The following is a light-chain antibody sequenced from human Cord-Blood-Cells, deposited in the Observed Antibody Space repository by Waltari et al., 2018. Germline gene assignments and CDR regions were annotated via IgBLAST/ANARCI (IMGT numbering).Light chain of an antibody. CDR2: DVS. CDR1: SSDVGGYNY. CDR3: SSYTSSSTV. J-gene: IGLJ3*02. Sequence: QSALTQPASVSGSPGPSITISCTGTSSDVGGYNYVSWYQQHPGKAPILMIYDVSNRPSGVSNRFSGSKSGNTASLTISGLQAEDEADYYCSSYTSSSTVFGGGTKLTVL. V-gene: IGLV2-14*01.